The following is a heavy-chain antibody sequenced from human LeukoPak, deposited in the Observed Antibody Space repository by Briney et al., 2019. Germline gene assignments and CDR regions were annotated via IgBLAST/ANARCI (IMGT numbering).Heavy chain of an antibody. V-gene: IGHV4-59*01. J-gene: IGHJ4*02. D-gene: IGHD1-26*01. CDR2: IYYSGST. CDR1: GGSISSYY. Sequence: SETLSLTCTVSGGSISSYYWSWIRQPPGKGLEWIGYIYYSGSTNYNPSLKSRVTISVDTSKNQFSLKLSFVTAADTAVYYCARDLGGVTDYWGPGTLVTVSS. CDR3: ARDLGGVTDY.